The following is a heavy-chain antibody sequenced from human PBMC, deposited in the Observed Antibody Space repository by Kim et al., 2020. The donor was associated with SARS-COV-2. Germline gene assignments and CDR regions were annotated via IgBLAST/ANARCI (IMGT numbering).Heavy chain of an antibody. CDR2: ISAYNGNT. V-gene: IGHV1-18*01. Sequence: ASVKVSCKASGYTFTSYGISWVRQAPGQGLEWMGWISAYNGNTNYAQKLQGRVTMTTDTSTSTAYMELRSLRSDDTAVYYCARVDVDIVATITNQFDYWGQGTLVTVSS. J-gene: IGHJ4*02. CDR1: GYTFTSYG. CDR3: ARVDVDIVATITNQFDY. D-gene: IGHD5-12*01.